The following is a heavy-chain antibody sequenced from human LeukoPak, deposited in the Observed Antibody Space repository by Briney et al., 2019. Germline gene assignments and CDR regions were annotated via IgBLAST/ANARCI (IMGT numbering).Heavy chain of an antibody. CDR2: IYHSGST. D-gene: IGHD3-10*01. Sequence: PSETLSLTCAVSGYSISSGYYWGWIRQPPGKGLEWIGSIYHSGSTYYNPPLKSRVTISVDTSKNQFSLKLSSVTAADTAVYHCARHRPITMVRGAYNWFDPWGQGTLVTVSS. J-gene: IGHJ5*02. CDR1: GYSISSGYY. V-gene: IGHV4-38-2*01. CDR3: ARHRPITMVRGAYNWFDP.